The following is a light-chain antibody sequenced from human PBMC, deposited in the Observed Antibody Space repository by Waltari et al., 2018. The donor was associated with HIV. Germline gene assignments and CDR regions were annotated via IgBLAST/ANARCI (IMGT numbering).Light chain of an antibody. CDR1: QSLRGAY. Sequence: EIVLTQSPGTLSLSPGERATLSCGASQSLRGAYLGLHQQKPGQPPRLLFYGTSNRATGIPDRFSGTGSETNFTLIITRLEPEDFAVYYCQQYGYSPRTFGQGTRLEIK. CDR2: GTS. J-gene: IGKJ5*01. V-gene: IGKV3-20*01. CDR3: QQYGYSPRT.